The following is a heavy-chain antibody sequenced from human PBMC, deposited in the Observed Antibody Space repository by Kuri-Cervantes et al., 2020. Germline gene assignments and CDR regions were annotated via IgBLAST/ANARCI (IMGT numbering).Heavy chain of an antibody. CDR2: ISGSGGST. CDR1: GFTFSSYA. CDR3: TTDPQSDDYGDSP. Sequence: GESLKISCAASGFTFSSYAMSWVRQAPGKGLEWVSAISGSGGSTYYADSVKGRFTISRDNSKNTLYLQMNSLRAEDTAVYYCTTDPQSDDYGDSPWGQGTLVTVSS. J-gene: IGHJ5*02. D-gene: IGHD4-17*01. V-gene: IGHV3-23*01.